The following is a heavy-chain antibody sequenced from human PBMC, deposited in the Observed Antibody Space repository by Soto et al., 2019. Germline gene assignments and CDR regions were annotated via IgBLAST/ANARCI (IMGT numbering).Heavy chain of an antibody. V-gene: IGHV1-18*01. CDR1: GYTFTTYG. CDR2: ISGYNGNT. CDR3: AREGQAPYYYYGMDV. Sequence: QVQVVQSGDEVKKPGASVKVSCKASGYTFTTYGFSWVRQAPGQGLEWMGWISGYNGNTKYAEKFQGRVTMTTGTSTSTANMEVRSLRSDDTAVYYCAREGQAPYYYYGMDVWGQGTAVTVSS. J-gene: IGHJ6*02.